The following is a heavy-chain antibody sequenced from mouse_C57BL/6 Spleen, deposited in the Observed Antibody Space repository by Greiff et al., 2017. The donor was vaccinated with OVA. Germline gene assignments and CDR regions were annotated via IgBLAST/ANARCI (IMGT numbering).Heavy chain of an antibody. CDR3: ARGVDGTTGWYFDV. J-gene: IGHJ1*03. D-gene: IGHD1-1*01. CDR2: INPNNGGT. V-gene: IGHV1-18*01. Sequence: EVQLQQSGPELVKPGASVKIPCKASGYTFTDYNMDWVKQSHGKSLEWIGDINPNNGGTIYNQKFKGKATLTVDKSSSTAYMELRSLTSEDTAVYYCARGVDGTTGWYFDVWGTGTTVTVSS. CDR1: GYTFTDYN.